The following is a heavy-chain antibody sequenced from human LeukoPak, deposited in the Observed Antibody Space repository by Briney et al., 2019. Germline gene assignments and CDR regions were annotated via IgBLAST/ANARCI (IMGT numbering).Heavy chain of an antibody. CDR1: GFTFSSYG. J-gene: IGHJ4*02. D-gene: IGHD1-26*01. CDR3: ARDSRSSGTYFFAY. Sequence: GRSLRLSCAASGFTFSSYGMHWVRQAPGKGLECVAVISYDGSNKYYADSVKGRFTISRDNSKNSLYLQMNSLRAEDTAVYYCARDSRSSGTYFFAYWGQGTLVTVSS. V-gene: IGHV3-30*03. CDR2: ISYDGSNK.